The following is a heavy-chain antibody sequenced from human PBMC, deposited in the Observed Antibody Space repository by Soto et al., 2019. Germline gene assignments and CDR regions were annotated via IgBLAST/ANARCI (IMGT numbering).Heavy chain of an antibody. CDR2: TKSKTDGGTT. D-gene: IGHD3-16*01. Sequence: EVQLVESGGGLVKPGVSLRLACAASGFTLSNAWMSCVRQAAEKWVEGGGRTKSKTDGGTTDYAAAVKGRFTISRDDSKHTLYQQMNSLKTEDTAVYYCAPVVAQNQYYEDYWGQGSLVTVTS. CDR3: APVVAQNQYYEDY. CDR1: GFTLSNAW. J-gene: IGHJ4*02. V-gene: IGHV3-15*01.